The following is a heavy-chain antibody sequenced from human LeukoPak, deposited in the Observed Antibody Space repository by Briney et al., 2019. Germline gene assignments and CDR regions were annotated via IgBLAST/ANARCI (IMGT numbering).Heavy chain of an antibody. V-gene: IGHV3-21*01. Sequence: GGSLRLSCAASGFTFSSFSMNWVRQAPGEWLEWVSSISGSSSHIYHADSAKGRFTISRHNGKNSLYLQMNSLRAEDTAVYYCARGDYYNYGLDVWRQGTTVSVSS. CDR1: GFTFSSFS. CDR2: ISGSSSHI. J-gene: IGHJ6*02. CDR3: ARGDYYNYGLDV.